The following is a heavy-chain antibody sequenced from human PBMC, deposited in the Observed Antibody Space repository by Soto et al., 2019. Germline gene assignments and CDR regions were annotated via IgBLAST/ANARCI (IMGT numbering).Heavy chain of an antibody. Sequence: SETLSLTCIVSGGSISSGAYYWSWIRQHPGKGLEWIGYIYSYSGTTYYNPSLKSRLTISVDTSKNQFSLKLSSVTAADTAVYYCARDLSYGMDVWGQGTTVT. CDR1: GGSISSGAYY. CDR3: ARDLSYGMDV. V-gene: IGHV4-31*03. J-gene: IGHJ6*02. CDR2: IYSYSGTT.